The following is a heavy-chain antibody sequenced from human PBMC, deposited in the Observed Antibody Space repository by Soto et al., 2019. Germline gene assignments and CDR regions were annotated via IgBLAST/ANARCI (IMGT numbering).Heavy chain of an antibody. Sequence: SETLSLTCTVSGGSISNYYWSWMRQPPGKGLEWIAYSSYSGGTNYNPSLKSRVTVSLDTAKNQFSLTLSSVTAADTAVYYWARHTMERTSGDFDYWGQGTLVT. D-gene: IGHD1-1*01. CDR1: GGSISNYY. CDR2: SSYSGGT. J-gene: IGHJ4*02. CDR3: ARHTMERTSGDFDY. V-gene: IGHV4-59*08.